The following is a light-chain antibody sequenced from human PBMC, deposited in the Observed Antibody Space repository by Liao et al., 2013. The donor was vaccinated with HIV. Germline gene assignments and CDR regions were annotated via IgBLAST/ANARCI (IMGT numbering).Light chain of an antibody. Sequence: SYELTQPPSVSVSPGQTARITCSGDALPKQYACWYQQKPGQSPVLVIYQDSKRPSGIPERFSGSNSENTATLTISRVEAGDEADYYCQVWDSSSIVVFGGGTRLTVL. CDR2: QDS. CDR3: QVWDSSSIVV. V-gene: IGLV3-1*01. J-gene: IGLJ2*01. CDR1: ALPKQY.